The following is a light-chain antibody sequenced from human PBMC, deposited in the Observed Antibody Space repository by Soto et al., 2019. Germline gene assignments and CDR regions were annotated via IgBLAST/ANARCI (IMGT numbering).Light chain of an antibody. CDR1: SSDVGGYNY. CDR2: EVS. V-gene: IGLV2-8*01. J-gene: IGLJ2*01. CDR3: SSYAGSNNLGV. Sequence: QSALTQPPSASGSPGQSVTISCTGTSSDVGGYNYVSWYQQHPGNAPKLMIYEVSKRPSGVPDRFSGSKSGNTASLTVSGLQAEDEADYYRSSYAGSNNLGVFGGGTKLTVL.